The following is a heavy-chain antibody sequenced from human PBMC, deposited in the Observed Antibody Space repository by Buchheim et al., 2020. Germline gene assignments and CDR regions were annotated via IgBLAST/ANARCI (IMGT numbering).Heavy chain of an antibody. CDR2: IYYSGTT. D-gene: IGHD5-12*01. CDR3: ARHWVRRGYSGLVYSVLDV. Sequence: QLQLQESGQGLMKPSETLSLPCSFSCASISSTTYYWGWIRQPPGKGLEWIGTIYYSGTTYYSPSCKSRVTISVDTTKNQFSLNLSSVTAADTAVYYCARHWVRRGYSGLVYSVLDVWGQGTT. J-gene: IGHJ6*02. CDR1: CASISSTTYY. V-gene: IGHV4-39*01.